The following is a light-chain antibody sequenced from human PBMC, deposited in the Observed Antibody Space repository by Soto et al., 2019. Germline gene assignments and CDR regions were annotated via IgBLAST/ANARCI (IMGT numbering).Light chain of an antibody. CDR2: GAS. V-gene: IGKV3-20*01. J-gene: IGKJ2*01. CDR3: QRYGSSPPYT. CDR1: QSVTSNY. Sequence: EIVLTQSPGTLSLSPGERATLSCRASQSVTSNYIARYQQKPGQAPRLLIYGASGRATGIPDRFSGSGSGTDFTLTISRLEPEDFAVYFCQRYGSSPPYTFGQGTHLEIK.